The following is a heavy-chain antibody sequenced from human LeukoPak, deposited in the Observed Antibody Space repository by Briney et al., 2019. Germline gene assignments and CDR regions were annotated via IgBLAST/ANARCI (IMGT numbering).Heavy chain of an antibody. CDR1: GGSFGNYY. Sequence: SETLSLTCGVYGGSFGNYYWSWIRQPPGKGLEWIGEINHSGSTNYNPSLKSRVTISVDTSKSQFSLKLSSVTAADTAVYYCELMVRGVINDYWGQGTLVTVSS. J-gene: IGHJ4*02. CDR2: INHSGST. V-gene: IGHV4-34*01. D-gene: IGHD3-10*01. CDR3: ELMVRGVINDY.